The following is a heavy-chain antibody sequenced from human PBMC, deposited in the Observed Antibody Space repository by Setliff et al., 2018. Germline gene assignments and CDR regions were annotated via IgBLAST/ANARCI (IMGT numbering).Heavy chain of an antibody. Sequence: SVKVSCKASGGTFSSDVITWVRQAPGQGLEWMGRLIPILRKPNYAENFQGRVSITADGSTNTVHMEVTSLRTEDTAVYYCARELRSPFWHIDFWGQGTLGTVSS. V-gene: IGHV1-69*13. CDR3: ARELRSPFWHIDF. D-gene: IGHD3-16*01. CDR1: GGTFSSDV. J-gene: IGHJ4*02. CDR2: LIPILRKP.